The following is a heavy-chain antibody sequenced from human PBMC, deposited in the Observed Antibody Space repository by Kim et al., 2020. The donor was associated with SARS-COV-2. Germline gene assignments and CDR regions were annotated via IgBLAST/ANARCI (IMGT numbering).Heavy chain of an antibody. CDR1: GGSISTNDYY. J-gene: IGHJ5*02. V-gene: IGHV4-39*01. Sequence: SETLSLTCTVSGGSISTNDYYWGWIRQPPGKGLEWIGCIYYSGSTSYNPSLKSRVTISVDTSKNQFSLKLSSVTAADTAVYYCARAYYDLLTGFYTYNWFDPWGQGTLVTVSP. CDR2: IYYSGST. CDR3: ARAYYDLLTGFYTYNWFDP. D-gene: IGHD3-9*01.